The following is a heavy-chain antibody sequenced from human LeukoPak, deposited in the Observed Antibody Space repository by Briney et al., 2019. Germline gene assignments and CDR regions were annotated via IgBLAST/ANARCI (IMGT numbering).Heavy chain of an antibody. CDR2: ISGSGGST. D-gene: IGHD3-22*01. V-gene: IGHV3-23*01. Sequence: GGSLRLSRAASGFTFSSYAMSWVRQAPGKGLEWVSVISGSGGSTFYADSVKGRLTVSRDNSKNMLYLQMNSLRAEDTAVYYCAKDLWGTSGYYYGFWGQGTLVTVSS. J-gene: IGHJ4*02. CDR3: AKDLWGTSGYYYGF. CDR1: GFTFSSYA.